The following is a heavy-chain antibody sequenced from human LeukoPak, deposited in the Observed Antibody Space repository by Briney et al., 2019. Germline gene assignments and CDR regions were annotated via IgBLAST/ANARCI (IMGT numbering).Heavy chain of an antibody. V-gene: IGHV3-9*01. CDR3: ARAHNWKYGTFDY. CDR1: GFTFDDYA. CDR2: INWNSDSI. J-gene: IGHJ4*02. D-gene: IGHD1-7*01. Sequence: GGSLRLSCAVSGFTFDDYAMHWVRQVPGKGLEWVSGINWNSDSIGYADSVKGRFTTSRDNAKNSLYLQMNSLRAEDTAVYYCARAHNWKYGTFDYWGQGTLVTVSS.